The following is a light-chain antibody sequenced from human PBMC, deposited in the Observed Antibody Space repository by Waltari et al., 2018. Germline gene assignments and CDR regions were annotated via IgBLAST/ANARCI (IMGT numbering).Light chain of an antibody. Sequence: EIVMTQSPATLSLSPGERATLSYRASQSVGSALAWYQQKPGQAPRLLIYGASARATGIPARFSGSGSGTEFTLTISSLQSEDFAVYYCQQYTNWPRTFGQGTKVEVK. J-gene: IGKJ1*01. CDR2: GAS. CDR3: QQYTNWPRT. V-gene: IGKV3-15*01. CDR1: QSVGSA.